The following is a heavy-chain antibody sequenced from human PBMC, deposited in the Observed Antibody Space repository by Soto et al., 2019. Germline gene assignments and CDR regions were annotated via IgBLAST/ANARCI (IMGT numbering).Heavy chain of an antibody. CDR1: GDSITNSNYY. V-gene: IGHV4-39*01. CDR2: IYYIGST. D-gene: IGHD3-16*02. CDR3: AGRNSLASVSLNFRELSNYKWIDP. J-gene: IGHJ5*02. Sequence: QLQLQESGPGLVKPSETLSLTCTVSGDSITNSNYYWGWFRQPPGKGLEWIASIYYIGSTYYNPSLKSRVTISVDTSNNQFSLNLNSVTAPDTAVCYCAGRNSLASVSLNFRELSNYKWIDPWGPGTLVTVSS.